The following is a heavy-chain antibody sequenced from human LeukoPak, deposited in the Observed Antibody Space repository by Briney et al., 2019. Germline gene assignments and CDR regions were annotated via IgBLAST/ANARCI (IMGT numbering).Heavy chain of an antibody. V-gene: IGHV4-59*12. CDR3: ARDKGGIAAANWFDP. D-gene: IGHD6-13*01. J-gene: IGHJ5*02. Sequence: SETLSLTCNVSGVPINSYYWSWIRQPPGKGLEWIGYIFHSGNTNYNPSLKSRVTISVDTSKSHFSLKLTSVTAADTAVYYCARDKGGIAAANWFDPWGQGTLVTVSS. CDR1: GVPINSYY. CDR2: IFHSGNT.